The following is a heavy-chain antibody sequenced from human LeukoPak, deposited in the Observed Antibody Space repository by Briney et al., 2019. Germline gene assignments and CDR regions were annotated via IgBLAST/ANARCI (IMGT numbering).Heavy chain of an antibody. D-gene: IGHD2-15*01. J-gene: IGHJ4*02. CDR1: GFTFSSYE. CDR2: ISSRGSTI. V-gene: IGHV3-48*03. Sequence: GGSLRLSCAASGFTFSSYEMNWVRQAPGKGLEWVSYISSRGSTIYYADSVKGRFTISRGNAKNSLYLQMNSLRAEDTAVYYCARACSGGSCYFDYWGQGTLVTVSS. CDR3: ARACSGGSCYFDY.